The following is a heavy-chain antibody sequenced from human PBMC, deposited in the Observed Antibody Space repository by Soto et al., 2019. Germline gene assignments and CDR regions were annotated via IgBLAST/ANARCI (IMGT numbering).Heavy chain of an antibody. CDR2: IYYSGST. CDR1: GGYVSSGRFY. D-gene: IGHD6-13*01. V-gene: IGHV4-61*01. J-gene: IGHJ4*02. Sequence: HVQLQESGPGLVKPSETLSLTCTVSGGYVSSGRFYWSWIRPPPGKGLEWIGYIYYSGSTTYNPSLRSRVTISVDTSKNQFSLKLTSVTAADTAVYYCARSGSGSGWLGGQGTLVTVSS. CDR3: ARSGSGSGWL.